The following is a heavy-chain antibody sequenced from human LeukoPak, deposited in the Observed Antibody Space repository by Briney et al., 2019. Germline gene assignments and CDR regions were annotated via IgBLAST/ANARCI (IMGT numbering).Heavy chain of an antibody. Sequence: SETLSLTCTVSGGSMNTYYWTWIRQTTGGGLEWIGQVHSSVGTTYNPSLRSRVSLSLDTSKNHFSLRLASVTAADTAVYFCARERDHGYSYGHVLDFWGQGIPVTVSS. CDR3: ARERDHGYSYGHVLDF. D-gene: IGHD5-18*01. V-gene: IGHV4-4*07. CDR1: GGSMNTYY. J-gene: IGHJ4*02. CDR2: VHSSVGT.